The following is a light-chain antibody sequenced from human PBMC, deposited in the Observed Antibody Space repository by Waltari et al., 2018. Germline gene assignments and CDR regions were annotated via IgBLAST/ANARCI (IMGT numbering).Light chain of an antibody. CDR2: DVS. V-gene: IGLV2-14*03. J-gene: IGLJ2*01. CDR3: SSYTSSNTLV. Sequence: QSALTQPASESGSPGQSITISCTGTSSDVGGYNYVSWYQQHTGKAPKLMIYDVSNRPSGGAKRFSGAKSGNTASLTISGLQAEDEADYYCSSYTSSNTLVFGGGTKLTVL. CDR1: SSDVGGYNY.